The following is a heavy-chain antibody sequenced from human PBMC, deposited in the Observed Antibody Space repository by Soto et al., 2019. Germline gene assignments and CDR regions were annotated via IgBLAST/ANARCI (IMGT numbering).Heavy chain of an antibody. CDR1: GFSLNTGGVG. V-gene: IGHV2-5*02. D-gene: IGHD3-10*01. Sequence: ITLKESGPTLVQPTQTLTLTCTFSGFSLNTGGVGVGWVRQPRGKAMEWLALIYWDDDERYRPSLRSRLNITKDTINIQVVLTMTNMDPEDTATYYCVRNWRYYGGDYYYGMDAWGQGTTVTVSS. J-gene: IGHJ6*02. CDR2: IYWDDDE. CDR3: VRNWRYYGGDYYYGMDA.